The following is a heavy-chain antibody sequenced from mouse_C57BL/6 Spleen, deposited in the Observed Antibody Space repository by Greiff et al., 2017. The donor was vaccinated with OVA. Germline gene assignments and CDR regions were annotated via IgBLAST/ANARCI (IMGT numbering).Heavy chain of an antibody. D-gene: IGHD1-1*01. V-gene: IGHV1-59*01. CDR1: GYTFTSYW. CDR3: ARGYYGSPFAY. J-gene: IGHJ3*01. CDR2: IDPSDSYT. Sequence: VKLQQPGAELVRPGTSVKLSCKASGYTFTSYWMHWVKQRPGQGLEWIGVIDPSDSYTNYNQKFKGKATLTVDTSSSTAYMQLSSLTSEDSAVYYCARGYYGSPFAYWGQGTLVTVSA.